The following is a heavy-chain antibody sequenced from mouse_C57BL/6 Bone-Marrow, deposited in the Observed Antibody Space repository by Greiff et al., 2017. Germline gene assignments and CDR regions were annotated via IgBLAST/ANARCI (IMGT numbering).Heavy chain of an antibody. D-gene: IGHD2-4*01. CDR2: IYPGGGYT. CDR3: ARSGDYRGFAY. V-gene: IGHV1-63*01. CDR1: GYTFTNYW. Sequence: QVQLQQSGAELVRPGTSVKMSCKASGYTFTNYWIGWAKQRPGHGLEWIGDIYPGGGYTNYNEKFKGKATLTADKSSSTAYMQFSSLTSEDSAIYYCARSGDYRGFAYWGQGTLVTVSA. J-gene: IGHJ3*01.